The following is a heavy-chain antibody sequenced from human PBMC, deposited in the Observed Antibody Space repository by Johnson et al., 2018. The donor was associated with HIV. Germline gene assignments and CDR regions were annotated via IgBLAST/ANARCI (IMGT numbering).Heavy chain of an antibody. CDR3: ARVSSGGAFDI. CDR2: LSSSGSTI. V-gene: IGHV3-48*01. Sequence: VQLVESGGGVVQPGRSLRLSCAASGFTFSSYAMHWVRQAPGKGLEWVSYLSSSGSTIYYAGSVKGRFTISIENAKNSLYLQMNSLRAGDTAVYYCARVSSGGAFDIWGQGTMVTVSS. J-gene: IGHJ3*02. CDR1: GFTFSSYA. D-gene: IGHD3-22*01.